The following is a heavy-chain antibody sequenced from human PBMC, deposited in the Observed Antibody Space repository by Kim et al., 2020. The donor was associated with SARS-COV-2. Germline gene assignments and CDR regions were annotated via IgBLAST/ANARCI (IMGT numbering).Heavy chain of an antibody. Sequence: SETLSLTCTVSGYSISSGYYWGWIRQPPGKGLEWIGSIYHSGSTYYNPSLKSRVTISVDTSKNQFSLKLSSVTAADTAVYYCARDRVVVTAYYFDYWGQGTLVTVSS. CDR3: ARDRVVVTAYYFDY. CDR2: IYHSGST. D-gene: IGHD2-21*02. V-gene: IGHV4-38-2*02. J-gene: IGHJ4*02. CDR1: GYSISSGYY.